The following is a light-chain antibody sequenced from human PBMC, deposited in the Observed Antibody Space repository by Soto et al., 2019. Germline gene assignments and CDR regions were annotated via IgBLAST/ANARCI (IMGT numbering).Light chain of an antibody. J-gene: IGLJ1*01. CDR1: HNDIGTYDY. CDR2: GVT. V-gene: IGLV2-14*03. CDR3: SSFTSDRIYV. Sequence: SVLTQPTSVSGSPGQSITISCTGNHNDIGTYDYVSWYQQHPGRAPRLLIYGVTTRPSGISDRFSASKSGLTASLTISGLQPEDEADYYCSSFTSDRIYVFXPGTKVTVL.